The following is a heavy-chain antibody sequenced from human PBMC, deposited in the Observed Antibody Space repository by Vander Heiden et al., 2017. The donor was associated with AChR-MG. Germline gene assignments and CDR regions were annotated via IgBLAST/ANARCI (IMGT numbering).Heavy chain of an antibody. Sequence: EVQLLESGGGLVQPGGSLRLSCAASGFPFSSYAMGWVRQAPGKGLEWVSAISGSGGSTYYADSVKGRFTISRGNSKNTLFLQMNSLRAEDTAVYYCAKDHEYSGYGPNDYWGQGTLVTVSS. CDR1: GFPFSSYA. J-gene: IGHJ4*02. D-gene: IGHD5-12*01. V-gene: IGHV3-23*01. CDR2: ISGSGGST. CDR3: AKDHEYSGYGPNDY.